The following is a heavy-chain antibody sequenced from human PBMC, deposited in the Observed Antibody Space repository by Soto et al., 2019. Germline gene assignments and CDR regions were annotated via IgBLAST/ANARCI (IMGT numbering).Heavy chain of an antibody. J-gene: IGHJ6*02. CDR3: ARITRAPYYYYYYGMDV. CDR2: IDWDDDK. Sequence: SGPTLVNPTQTLTLTCTFSGFSLSTSGMCVSWIRQPPGKALEWLALIDWDDDKCYSTSLKTRLTISKDTSKNQVVLTMANMDPVDTATYYCARITRAPYYYYYYGMDVWGQGTTVTVSS. V-gene: IGHV2-70*01. CDR1: GFSLSTSGMC.